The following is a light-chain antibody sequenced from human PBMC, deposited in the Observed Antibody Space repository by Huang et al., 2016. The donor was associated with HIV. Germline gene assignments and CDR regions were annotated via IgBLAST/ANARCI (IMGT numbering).Light chain of an antibody. V-gene: IGKV3-15*01. J-gene: IGKJ4*01. CDR1: QNVRNN. CDR2: AAS. CDR3: QQFNNWPPA. Sequence: ETLMTQFPAPLSVSPGERATLSCRASQNVRNNLAWYQQKPGQAPRPLFYAASSMATGVPGRFSASGSGIDFTLTISSLQSEDFAVYYCQQFNNWPPAFGGGTTVEIK.